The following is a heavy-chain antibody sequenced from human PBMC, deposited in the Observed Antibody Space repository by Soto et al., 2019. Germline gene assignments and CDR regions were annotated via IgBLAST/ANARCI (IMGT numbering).Heavy chain of an antibody. V-gene: IGHV1-3*01. D-gene: IGHD6-19*01. J-gene: IGHJ4*02. CDR2: INAGNGNT. Sequence: GASVKVSCKASGYTFTSYAMHWVRQAPGQRLEWMGWINAGNGNTKYSQKFQGRVTITRDTSASTAYMELSSLRSEDTAVYYCARDRTGKSSGWFDYFDYWGQGTLVTVSS. CDR3: ARDRTGKSSGWFDYFDY. CDR1: GYTFTSYA.